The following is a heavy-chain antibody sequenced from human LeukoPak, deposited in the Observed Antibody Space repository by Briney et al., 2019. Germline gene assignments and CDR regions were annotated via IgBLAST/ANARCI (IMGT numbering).Heavy chain of an antibody. CDR3: AKVKGYGDYVVDY. D-gene: IGHD4-17*01. J-gene: IGHJ4*02. Sequence: GGSPRLSCAASGFTFSSYAMSWVRQAPGKGLEWVSAFSGSGGSTYYADSVKGRFTISRDNSKDTLYLQMNSLRAEDTAVYYCAKVKGYGDYVVDYWGQGTLVTVSS. V-gene: IGHV3-23*01. CDR1: GFTFSSYA. CDR2: FSGSGGST.